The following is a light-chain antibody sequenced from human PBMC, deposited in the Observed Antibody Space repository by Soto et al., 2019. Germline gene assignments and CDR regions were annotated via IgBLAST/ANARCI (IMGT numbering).Light chain of an antibody. J-gene: IGKJ1*01. V-gene: IGKV3-20*01. CDR2: GAS. CDR1: QTVSSNQ. Sequence: EIVLTQSPGTLSLSPGERATLSCRATQTVSSNQLAWYQQKPDQAPTLLIHGASTRAAGIPDRFSGSGFGTDFTLTISRLEPEDFAVYYCQVYGSSPKTFGQGTKVEVK. CDR3: QVYGSSPKT.